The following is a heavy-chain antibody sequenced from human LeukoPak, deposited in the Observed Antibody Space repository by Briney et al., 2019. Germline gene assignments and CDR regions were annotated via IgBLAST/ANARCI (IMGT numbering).Heavy chain of an antibody. CDR2: IYSGGST. CDR3: ARDLSVGSSWASDAFDI. D-gene: IGHD6-13*01. J-gene: IGHJ3*02. V-gene: IGHV3-66*02. Sequence: GGSLRLSXVASGLTFSASGMHWVRQAPGKGLEWVSVIYSGGSTYYADSVKGRFTISRDNSENTLYLQMNSLRAEDTAVYYCARDLSVGSSWASDAFDIWGQGTMVTVSS. CDR1: GLTFSASG.